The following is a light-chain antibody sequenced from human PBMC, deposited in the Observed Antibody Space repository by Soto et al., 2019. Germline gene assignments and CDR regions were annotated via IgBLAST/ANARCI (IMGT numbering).Light chain of an antibody. CDR3: QSYDSSLTGYV. CDR2: GNI. CDR1: SSNIGAGYD. V-gene: IGLV1-40*01. J-gene: IGLJ1*01. Sequence: QSVLTQLPSVSGAPGQRVTISCTGRSSNIGAGYDVHWYQQLPGTAPKLLIYGNINRPSGVPDRFSGSKSGTSASLAITGLQAEDEADYYCQSYDSSLTGYVFGTGTKVTVL.